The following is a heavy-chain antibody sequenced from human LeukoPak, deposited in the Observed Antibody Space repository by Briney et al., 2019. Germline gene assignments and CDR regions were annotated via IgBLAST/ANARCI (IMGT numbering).Heavy chain of an antibody. J-gene: IGHJ3*02. CDR3: ARDNRIFMVRGVIYDAFDI. CDR1: GFTFSSYS. V-gene: IGHV3-21*04. Sequence: GGSLRLSCAASGFTFSSYSMNWVRQAPGKGLEWVSSISSSSSYIYYADSVKGRFTISRDNAKNSLYLQMNSLRAEDTAVYYCARDNRIFMVRGVIYDAFDIWGQGTMVTVSS. CDR2: ISSSSSYI. D-gene: IGHD3-10*01.